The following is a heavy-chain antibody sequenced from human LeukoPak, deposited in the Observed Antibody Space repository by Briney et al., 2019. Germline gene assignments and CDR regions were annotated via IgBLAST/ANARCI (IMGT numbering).Heavy chain of an antibody. J-gene: IGHJ4*02. Sequence: SETLSLTCAVYGGSFSGYYWSWIRQPPGKGLEWIGEINHSGSTNYNPSLKSRVTISVDKPKNQFSLKLSSVTAADTAVYYCAREYNYDSSGYYDYWGQGTLVTVSS. CDR3: AREYNYDSSGYYDY. D-gene: IGHD3-22*01. CDR1: GGSFSGYY. CDR2: INHSGST. V-gene: IGHV4-34*01.